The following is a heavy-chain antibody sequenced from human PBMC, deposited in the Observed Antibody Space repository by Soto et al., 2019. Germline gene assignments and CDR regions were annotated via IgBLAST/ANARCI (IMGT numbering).Heavy chain of an antibody. CDR3: ARGQLVNPGYYYGMDI. Sequence: QVQLVESGGGVVQPGRSLRLSCVASGFPFRDYAFHWVRQPPGKGLEWVAVLSYDGSEKYYGDSVKGRFTISRDNAKNMLYLQLSSLRAEDTAVYYCARGQLVNPGYYYGMDIWGQGTTVTVSS. V-gene: IGHV3-33*01. CDR2: LSYDGSEK. J-gene: IGHJ6*02. D-gene: IGHD3-22*01. CDR1: GFPFRDYA.